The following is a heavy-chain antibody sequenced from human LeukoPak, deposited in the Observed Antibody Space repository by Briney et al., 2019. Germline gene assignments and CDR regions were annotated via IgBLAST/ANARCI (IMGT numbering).Heavy chain of an antibody. CDR2: ISSGGST. V-gene: IGHV3-53*01. Sequence: PGGSLRPSCGASGFPSNSNYISWVRQAPGKGLEWVSVISSGGSTLYADSVKGRFTISRDNSKNTVYLQINSLRAEDTAVYYCARDPEYSSSWTSFEYWGRGTLVTVSS. CDR3: ARDPEYSSSWTSFEY. CDR1: GFPSNSNY. D-gene: IGHD6-13*01. J-gene: IGHJ4*02.